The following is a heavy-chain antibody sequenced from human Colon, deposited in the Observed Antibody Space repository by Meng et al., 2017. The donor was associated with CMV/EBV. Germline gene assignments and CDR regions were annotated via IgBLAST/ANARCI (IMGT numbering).Heavy chain of an antibody. CDR1: GFTFSSYG. Sequence: GGSLSLSCAASGFTFSSYGMHWVRQAPGKGLEWLSFIRYDGSDAYYADSVKGRFTVSRDNSQNTLYLQMNSLRVEDSAVYYCAKAHDIVISRGMDVWGQGTPVTVSS. CDR3: AKAHDIVISRGMDV. CDR2: IRYDGSDA. V-gene: IGHV3-30*02. J-gene: IGHJ6*02. D-gene: IGHD2/OR15-2a*01.